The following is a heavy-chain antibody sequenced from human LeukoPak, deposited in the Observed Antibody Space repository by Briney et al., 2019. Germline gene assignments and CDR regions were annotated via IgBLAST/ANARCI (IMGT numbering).Heavy chain of an antibody. CDR1: GFTFSSYT. V-gene: IGHV3-48*02. CDR3: ARDYDSTGQIDY. J-gene: IGHJ4*02. D-gene: IGHD3-22*01. CDR2: ISSSSSTT. Sequence: GGSLRLSCAASGFTFSSYTMNWVRQAPGKGLEWISYISSSSSTTYYADSVRGRFTISRDNAKNSLYLQMNSLRDEDTAVYYCARDYDSTGQIDYWGQGTLVTVSS.